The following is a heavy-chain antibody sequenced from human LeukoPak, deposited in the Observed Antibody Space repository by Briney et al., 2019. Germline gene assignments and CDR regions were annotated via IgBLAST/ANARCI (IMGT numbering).Heavy chain of an antibody. D-gene: IGHD3-22*01. J-gene: IGHJ5*02. CDR3: AKGLAYDRSDYQDWCDT. Sequence: GGSLRLSCAASGFTFNSGAMGWVRQAPGKGLEWVSSISATGGNTYYADSVRGRFTISRDNTKNTLYLEMSRLRAEDTAVYYCAKGLAYDRSDYQDWCDTWGQGTLVTVSS. CDR1: GFTFNSGA. CDR2: ISATGGNT. V-gene: IGHV3-23*01.